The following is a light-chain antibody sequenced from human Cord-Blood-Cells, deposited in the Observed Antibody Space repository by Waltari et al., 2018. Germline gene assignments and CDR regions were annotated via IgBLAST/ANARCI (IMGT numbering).Light chain of an antibody. V-gene: IGKV1-5*03. CDR3: QQYNSYSRT. CDR1: QSISSW. J-gene: IGKJ1*01. Sequence: DIQLTQSHSTLSASVGARVTITCRASQSISSWLAWYHQKPGKAPKLLIYKASSLESGVPSRFSGSGSGTEFTLTISSLQPDDFATYYCQQYNSYSRTFGQGTKVEIK. CDR2: KAS.